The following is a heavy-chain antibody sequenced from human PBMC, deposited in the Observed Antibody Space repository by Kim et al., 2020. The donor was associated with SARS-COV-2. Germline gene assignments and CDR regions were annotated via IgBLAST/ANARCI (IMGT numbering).Heavy chain of an antibody. Sequence: GGSLRLSCAASGFTVSSNYMSWVRQAPGKGLEWVSVIYSGGSTYYADSVKGRFTISRDNSKNTLYLQMNSLRAEDTAVYYCAREPRAAAGTYSDYYYGMDVRGQGTTVTVS. CDR2: IYSGGST. CDR3: AREPRAAAGTYSDYYYGMDV. J-gene: IGHJ6*02. CDR1: GFTVSSNY. V-gene: IGHV3-66*01. D-gene: IGHD6-13*01.